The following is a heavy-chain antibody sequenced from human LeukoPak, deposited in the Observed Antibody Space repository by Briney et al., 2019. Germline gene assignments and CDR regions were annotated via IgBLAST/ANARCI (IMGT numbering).Heavy chain of an antibody. D-gene: IGHD6-6*01. J-gene: IGHJ4*02. V-gene: IGHV3-30*18. CDR2: ISYDGSNK. CDR3: AKANRLAYSSSSALDY. Sequence: PGGSLRLSCGASGFTLSRYGMHWVRQAPGKGLEWVAVISYDGSNKYYADSVKGRFTISRDNSKNTLYLQMNSLRAEDTAVYYCAKANRLAYSSSSALDYWGQGTLVTVSS. CDR1: GFTLSRYG.